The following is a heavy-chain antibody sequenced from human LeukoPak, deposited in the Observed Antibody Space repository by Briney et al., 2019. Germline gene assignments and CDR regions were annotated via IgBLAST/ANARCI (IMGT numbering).Heavy chain of an antibody. CDR2: IYYSGST. J-gene: IGHJ6*02. V-gene: IGHV4-59*01. CDR1: GGSISSYY. CDR3: ARDNAPYYYDSSGYYNYYYYGMDV. Sequence: PSETLSLTCTVSGGSISSYYWSWLRQPPGKGLEWIGYIYYSGSTNYNPSLKSRVTISVDTSKNQFSLKLSSVTAADTAVYYCARDNAPYYYDSSGYYNYYYYGMDVWGQGTTVTVSS. D-gene: IGHD3-22*01.